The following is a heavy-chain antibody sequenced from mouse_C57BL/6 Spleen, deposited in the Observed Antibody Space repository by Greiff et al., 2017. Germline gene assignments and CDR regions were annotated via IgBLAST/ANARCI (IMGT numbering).Heavy chain of an antibody. D-gene: IGHD3-3*01. J-gene: IGHJ2*01. V-gene: IGHV1-53*01. CDR3: ARGAGGYYFDY. CDR2: IKPSNGGT. Sequence: QVQLQQPGTELVKPGASVKLSCKASGYTFTSYWMHWVKQRPGQGLEWIGNIKPSNGGTNYNEKLESKATLTVDKSSSTAYMQLSSLTSEDSAVYYCARGAGGYYFDYWGQGTTLTVSS. CDR1: GYTFTSYW.